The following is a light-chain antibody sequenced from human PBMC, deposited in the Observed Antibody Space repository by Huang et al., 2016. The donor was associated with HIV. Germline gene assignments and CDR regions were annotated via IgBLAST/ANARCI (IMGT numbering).Light chain of an antibody. CDR3: HQYDNWPPFT. CDR1: ENINNN. Sequence: EIVMTQSPATLSVSPGERITLSCRASENINNNLAWYQQKPGQAPRLLSYGASTRATGVAARVTGSGSGTDFTLTISSLQSEDSAVYYCHQYDNWPPFTFGQGTKLEIK. V-gene: IGKV3-15*01. J-gene: IGKJ2*01. CDR2: GAS.